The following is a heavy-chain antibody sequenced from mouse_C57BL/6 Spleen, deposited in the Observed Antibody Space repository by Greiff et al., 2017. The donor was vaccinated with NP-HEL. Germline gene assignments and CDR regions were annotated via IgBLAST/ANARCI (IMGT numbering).Heavy chain of an antibody. J-gene: IGHJ2*01. CDR1: GYAFSSSW. V-gene: IGHV1-82*01. CDR3: ARLVAPYFDY. Sequence: VQLQQSGPELVKPGASVKISCKASGYAFSSSWMNWVKQRPGKGLEWIGRIYPGDGDTNYNGKFKGKATLTADKSSSTAYMQLSSLTSEDSAVYFCARLVAPYFDYWGQGTTLTVSS. CDR2: IYPGDGDT. D-gene: IGHD1-1*01.